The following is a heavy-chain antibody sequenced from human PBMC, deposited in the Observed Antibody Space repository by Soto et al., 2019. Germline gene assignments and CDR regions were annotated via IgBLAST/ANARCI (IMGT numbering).Heavy chain of an antibody. CDR2: INHSGST. CDR1: GGSFSGYY. D-gene: IGHD2-2*01. V-gene: IGHV4-34*01. Sequence: SETLSLTCAVYGGSFSGYYWSWIRQPPGKGLEWIGEINHSGSTNYNPSLKSRVTISVDTSKNQFSLKLSSVTAADTAVYYCARGRGGGRRGQTAAPFDYWGQGTLVTVSS. CDR3: ARGRGGGRRGQTAAPFDY. J-gene: IGHJ4*02.